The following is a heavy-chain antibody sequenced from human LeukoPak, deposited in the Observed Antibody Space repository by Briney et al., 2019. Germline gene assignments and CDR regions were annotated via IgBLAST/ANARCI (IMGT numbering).Heavy chain of an antibody. D-gene: IGHD2-2*01. CDR1: GFTFSSLW. Sequence: GSLKLSCAAPGFTFSSLWMHWVRPTSGKGVVWVSRFNTCGSTTTYADSVKGRFTISRDNAKNTLYLQMNSLRAEDTAVYYCARESGYCSSTSCYRPEDYWGQGTLVTVSS. V-gene: IGHV3-74*03. CDR2: FNTCGSTT. CDR3: ARESGYCSSTSCYRPEDY. J-gene: IGHJ4*02.